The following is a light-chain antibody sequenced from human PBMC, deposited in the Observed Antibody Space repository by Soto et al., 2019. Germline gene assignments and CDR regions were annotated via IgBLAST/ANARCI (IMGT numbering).Light chain of an antibody. J-gene: IGKJ1*01. CDR2: DAS. Sequence: DIQMTQSPSTLSAFVGDRVTITCRASQSIGRWLAWYQQKPGKAPKLLIYDASSLESGVPSRFSGSGSGTEFTLTISSLQPDDFVTYYCQQYNTYSPERTFGQGTKVEVK. CDR1: QSIGRW. V-gene: IGKV1-5*01. CDR3: QQYNTYSPERT.